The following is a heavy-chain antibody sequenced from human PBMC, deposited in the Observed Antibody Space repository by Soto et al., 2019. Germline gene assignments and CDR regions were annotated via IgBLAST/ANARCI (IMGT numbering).Heavy chain of an antibody. J-gene: IGHJ6*02. CDR3: ARDVDTAMFTYYYYYGMDV. V-gene: IGHV3-33*01. CDR1: RFTFSSYG. D-gene: IGHD5-18*01. Sequence: QVQLVESGGGVVQPGRSLRLSCAASRFTFSSYGMHWVRQAPGKGLEWVAVIWYDGSNKYYADSVKGRFTISRDNSKNTLYLQMNSLRAEDTAVYYCARDVDTAMFTYYYYYGMDVWGQGTTVTVSS. CDR2: IWYDGSNK.